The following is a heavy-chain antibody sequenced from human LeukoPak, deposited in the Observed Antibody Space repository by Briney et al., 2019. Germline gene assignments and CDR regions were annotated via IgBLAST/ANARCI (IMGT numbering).Heavy chain of an antibody. CDR1: GFTFSSYA. J-gene: IGHJ4*02. Sequence: GGSLRLSCAASGFTFSSYAMNWVRQAPGKGLEWVSAISSGGGSTYYADSVKGRFTISRDNSKNTLYLQVNSLRAEDTAVYYCAAVLGATYFDYWGQGTLSPSPQ. CDR2: ISSGGGST. V-gene: IGHV3-23*01. CDR3: AAVLGATYFDY. D-gene: IGHD1-26*01.